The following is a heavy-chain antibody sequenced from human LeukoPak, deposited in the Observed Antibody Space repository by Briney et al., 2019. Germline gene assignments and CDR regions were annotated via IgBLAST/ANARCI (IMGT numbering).Heavy chain of an antibody. D-gene: IGHD3-10*01. V-gene: IGHV1-18*01. CDR2: ISAYNGNT. CDR1: GYTFTRYG. CDR3: ASGEYGSGSYYDPTLRY. J-gene: IGHJ4*02. Sequence: ASVKVSCKASGYTFTRYGISWVRQAPGQGLEWMGWISAYNGNTNYAQKLQGRVTMTTDTSTSTAYMELRSLRSDDTAVYYCASGEYGSGSYYDPTLRYWGQGTLVTVSS.